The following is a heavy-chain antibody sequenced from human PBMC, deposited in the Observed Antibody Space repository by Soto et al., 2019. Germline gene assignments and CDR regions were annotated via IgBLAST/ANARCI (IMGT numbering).Heavy chain of an antibody. V-gene: IGHV1-69*13. Sequence: ASVKVSCKASGGTCSSYAISWVRQAPGQGLEWMGGIIPIVGTADYAQKLEGRVTITADESPSTAYMELSSLTSEDTAVYYCARSPRITMIVVVMHYFDYWGQGTLVTVSS. CDR1: GGTCSSYA. CDR2: IIPIVGTA. CDR3: ARSPRITMIVVVMHYFDY. J-gene: IGHJ4*02. D-gene: IGHD3-22*01.